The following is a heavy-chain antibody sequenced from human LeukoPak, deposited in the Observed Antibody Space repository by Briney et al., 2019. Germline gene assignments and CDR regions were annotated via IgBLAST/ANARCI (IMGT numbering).Heavy chain of an antibody. V-gene: IGHV4-4*07. J-gene: IGHJ4*02. Sequence: ASETLSLTCTVSGDSISSYYWSWIRQPAGKGLEWIGRIYTSGSTNYNPSLKSRVTMSVDTSKNQFSLKLSSVTAADTAVYYCARVGRTGSGSYYSYFYYWGQGTLVTVSS. CDR1: GDSISSYY. CDR3: ARVGRTGSGSYYSYFYY. D-gene: IGHD3-10*01. CDR2: IYTSGST.